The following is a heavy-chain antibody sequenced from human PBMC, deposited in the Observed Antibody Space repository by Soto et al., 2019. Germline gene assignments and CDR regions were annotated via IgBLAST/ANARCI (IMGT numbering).Heavy chain of an antibody. CDR1: GFTFSSYA. CDR3: VKDMVLWDMHENDYYYGMDV. V-gene: IGHV3-64D*08. Sequence: GGSLRLSCSASGFTFSSYAMHWVRQAPGKGLEYVSAISSNGGSTYYADSVKGRFTISRDNSKNTLYLQMSSLRAEDTAVYYCVKDMVLWDMHENDYYYGMDVWGQGTTVTVSS. D-gene: IGHD3-10*01. CDR2: ISSNGGST. J-gene: IGHJ6*02.